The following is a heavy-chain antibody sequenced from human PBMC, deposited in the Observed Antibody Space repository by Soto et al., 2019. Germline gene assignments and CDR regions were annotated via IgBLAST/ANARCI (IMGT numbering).Heavy chain of an antibody. CDR1: GGTFSSYT. CDR2: IIPNNGNT. CDR3: ARDVSSTVFDY. D-gene: IGHD4-4*01. J-gene: IGHJ4*02. Sequence: ASVKVSCKASGGTFSSYTISWVRQAPGQGLEWMGRIIPNNGNTNYAQKLQGRVTMTTDTSTSTAYMELRSLRSDDTAVYYCARDVSSTVFDYWGQGTLVTVSS. V-gene: IGHV1-18*01.